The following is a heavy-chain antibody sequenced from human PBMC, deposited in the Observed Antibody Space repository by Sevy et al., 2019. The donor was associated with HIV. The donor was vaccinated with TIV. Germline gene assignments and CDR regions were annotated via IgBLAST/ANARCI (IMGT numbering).Heavy chain of an antibody. V-gene: IGHV3-23*01. CDR3: AKDIAAATVFDY. CDR2: ISGSGGST. CDR1: GFTFSSYA. J-gene: IGHJ4*02. D-gene: IGHD6-13*01. Sequence: GGSLRLSCAASGFTFSSYAMSWVRHAPGKGLEWVSAISGSGGSTYYADSVKGRFTISRDNSKNTLYLQMNSLRAEDTAVYYCAKDIAAATVFDYWGQGTLVTVSS.